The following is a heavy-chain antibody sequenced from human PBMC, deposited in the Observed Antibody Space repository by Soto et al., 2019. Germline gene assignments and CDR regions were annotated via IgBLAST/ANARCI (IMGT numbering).Heavy chain of an antibody. V-gene: IGHV4-34*01. J-gene: IGHJ6*02. D-gene: IGHD3-10*01. CDR1: GGSLSGYY. CDR3: AREKQASLLWFGEWNYYGMDV. CDR2: INHSGST. Sequence: SETLSLTCAVYGGSLSGYYWSWIRQPPGKGLEWIGEINHSGSTNYNPSLKSRVTISVDTSKNQFSLKLSSVTAADTAVYYCAREKQASLLWFGEWNYYGMDVWGQGTTVTVSS.